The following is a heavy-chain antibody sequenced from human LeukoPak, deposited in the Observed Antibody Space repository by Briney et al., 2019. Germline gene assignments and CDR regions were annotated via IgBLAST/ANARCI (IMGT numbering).Heavy chain of an antibody. Sequence: GGSLRLSCAASGFTFSSYGMHWVRKAPGKGLELVAVISYDGSDKSYADSVKGRFTISRDNSKNTLFLQMNSLRAEDTSVYYCAKDTSSWCNWFDPWGEGSLVAVSS. D-gene: IGHD6-13*01. CDR3: AKDTSSWCNWFDP. CDR1: GFTFSSYG. CDR2: ISYDGSDK. J-gene: IGHJ5*02. V-gene: IGHV3-30*18.